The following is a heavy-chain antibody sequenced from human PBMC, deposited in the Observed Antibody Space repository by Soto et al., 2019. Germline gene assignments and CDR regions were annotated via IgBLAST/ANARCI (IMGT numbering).Heavy chain of an antibody. J-gene: IGHJ4*02. CDR2: IYYSGST. CDR1: GGSISSSNYY. V-gene: IGHV4-39*01. D-gene: IGHD2-15*01. CDR3: ARQLRGRMDY. Sequence: KASETLSLTCTVSGGSISSSNYYWGWIRQPPGRGLEWIGSIYYSGSTYYNPSLKSRVTISVDTSKNQFSLKLSSVTAADTAVYYCARQLRGRMDYWGQGTLVTVSS.